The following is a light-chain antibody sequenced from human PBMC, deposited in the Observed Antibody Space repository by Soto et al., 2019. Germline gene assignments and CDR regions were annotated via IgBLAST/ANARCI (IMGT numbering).Light chain of an antibody. V-gene: IGKV1-5*01. J-gene: IGKJ1*01. CDR3: HQYNSYWT. Sequence: DFQMTQSPSTLSASVGDRVTITCRASQNIRSRLAWIQQKPGKAPKLLIYDASSLEIGVPQRFSGSGSGTEFTLTIRSLQTDDFSSYYCHQYNSYWTFGQGTKVE. CDR2: DAS. CDR1: QNIRSR.